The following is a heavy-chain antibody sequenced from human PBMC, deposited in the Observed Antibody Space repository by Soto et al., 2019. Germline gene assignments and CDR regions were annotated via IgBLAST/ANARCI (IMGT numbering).Heavy chain of an antibody. CDR1: GYSISTGYY. D-gene: IGHD6-19*01. CDR3: GRDYPYPLDVAGYFDF. Sequence: SETLSLTCTVSGYSISTGYYWAWVRQSPGKGLEWIGSVYRSGAAYYSPTLKSRVTISVDTSKNQFSLHLKSVTAADAAVYYCGRDYPYPLDVAGYFDFWGKGPPVPVPS. J-gene: IGHJ4*02. CDR2: VYRSGAA. V-gene: IGHV4-38-2*02.